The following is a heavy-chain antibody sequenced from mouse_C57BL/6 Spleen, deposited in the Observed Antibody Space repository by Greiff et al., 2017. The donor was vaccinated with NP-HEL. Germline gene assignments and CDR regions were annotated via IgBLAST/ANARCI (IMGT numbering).Heavy chain of an antibody. D-gene: IGHD1-1*01. CDR1: GFNIKDYY. J-gene: IGHJ2*01. Sequence: EVKLQESGAELVRPGASVKLSCTASGFNIKDYYMHWVKQRPEQGLEWIGRIDPEDGDTEYAPKFQGKATMTADTSSNTAYLQLSSLTSEDTAVYYCTTGITTVVARANYWGQGTTLTVSS. V-gene: IGHV14-1*01. CDR3: TTGITTVVARANY. CDR2: IDPEDGDT.